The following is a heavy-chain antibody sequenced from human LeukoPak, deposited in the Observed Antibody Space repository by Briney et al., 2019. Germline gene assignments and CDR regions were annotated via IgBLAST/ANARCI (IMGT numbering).Heavy chain of an antibody. Sequence: GGSLRLSCAASGFSFGNHCMNWVRQAPGKGLEWVAHIKQDGSAKYYVDSVKGRFTISRDNTKNSLSLQMDSLRAEDTALYYCARDTWLRNGDSWSGYFDYWGQGTPVTVSS. J-gene: IGHJ4*02. CDR2: IKQDGSAK. V-gene: IGHV3-7*01. CDR3: ARDTWLRNGDSWSGYFDY. D-gene: IGHD5-24*01. CDR1: GFSFGNHC.